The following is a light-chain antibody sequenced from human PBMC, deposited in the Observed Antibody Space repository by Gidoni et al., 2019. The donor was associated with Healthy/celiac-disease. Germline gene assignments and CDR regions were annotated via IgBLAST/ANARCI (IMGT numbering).Light chain of an antibody. CDR2: WAS. CDR1: QSLLYSSNNKYY. V-gene: IGKV4-1*01. CDR3: QQYYGTPYT. J-gene: IGKJ2*01. Sequence: DIVMTQSPDSLAVSLGERATINCKSSQSLLYSSNNKYYLAWYQQKPGQPPKLLIYWASTRESGVPDRFSGSGSGTDFTLTISSLQAEDVAVYYCQQYYGTPYTFGQGTKLEIK.